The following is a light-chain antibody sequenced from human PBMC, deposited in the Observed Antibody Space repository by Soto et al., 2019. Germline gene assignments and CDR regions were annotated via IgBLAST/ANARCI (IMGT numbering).Light chain of an antibody. Sequence: EIVVTQSPATLSVSPGERVTLSCRASLSVRNKVAWYQQKPGQTPRVIIYDTSTRAADIPARFSGSGYGTYFTLTISSLQSEDFAVYYCQQYNIWRSITFGPGTRLENK. V-gene: IGKV3-15*01. CDR3: QQYNIWRSIT. J-gene: IGKJ5*01. CDR2: DTS. CDR1: LSVRNK.